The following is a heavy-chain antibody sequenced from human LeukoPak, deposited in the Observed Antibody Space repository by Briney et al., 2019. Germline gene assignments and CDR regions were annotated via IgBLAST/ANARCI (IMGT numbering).Heavy chain of an antibody. Sequence: SETLSLTCTVSGGSISGYYWSWLRQPPGKGLEWVGYIFQTGYTVYNPSLQSRVTMSVDMSKNQFSLQLPSVTAADTAIYYCVRQPYISGAYYFDYWGQGTLVTVSS. D-gene: IGHD3-22*01. CDR3: VRQPYISGAYYFDY. V-gene: IGHV4-59*08. CDR1: GGSISGYY. CDR2: IFQTGYT. J-gene: IGHJ4*02.